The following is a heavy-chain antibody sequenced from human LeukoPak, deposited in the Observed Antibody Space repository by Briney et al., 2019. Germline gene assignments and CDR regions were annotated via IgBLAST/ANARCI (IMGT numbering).Heavy chain of an antibody. J-gene: IGHJ4*02. D-gene: IGHD1-26*01. V-gene: IGHV3-74*03. CDR2: IISDVSNT. Sequence: GGSLRLSCAASGFTFSNAWMSWVRQAPGKGLEWVSQIISDVSNTKYADSVKGRFTISRDNAKNMLFLQMNSLRAEDTAVYYCARAGGSYWMGAKFDFWGQGILVTVSS. CDR3: ARAGGSYWMGAKFDF. CDR1: GFTFSNAW.